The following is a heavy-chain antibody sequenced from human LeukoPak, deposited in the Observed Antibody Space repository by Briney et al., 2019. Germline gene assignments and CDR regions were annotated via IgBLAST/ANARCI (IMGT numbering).Heavy chain of an antibody. CDR2: IQRDGSER. CDR3: ARDGGLFGLLIAYYFDS. CDR1: GFTFSSYW. V-gene: IGHV3-7*01. Sequence: GGSLRLSCAASGFTFSSYWMGWVRQAPGKGLEWVASIQRDGSERYYVDSVKGRFTISRDNAENSLSLQMNSLRPEDTAVYYCARDGGLFGLLIAYYFDSWGQGTLQTVSS. J-gene: IGHJ4*02. D-gene: IGHD3/OR15-3a*01.